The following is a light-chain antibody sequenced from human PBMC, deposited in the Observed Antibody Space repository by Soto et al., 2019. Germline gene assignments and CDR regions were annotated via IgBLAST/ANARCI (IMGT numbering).Light chain of an antibody. J-gene: IGLJ2*01. CDR3: CSYAGTYTVL. V-gene: IGLV2-11*01. CDR1: SSDVGGYNY. CDR2: EVS. Sequence: QSALTQPRSVSGSPGQSVTISCTGTSSDVGGYNYVSWYQQHPGKAPKLMIYEVSKRPSGAPDRFSGSKSGNTASLTISGLQTEDEAVYYCCSYAGTYTVLFGGGTKLTVL.